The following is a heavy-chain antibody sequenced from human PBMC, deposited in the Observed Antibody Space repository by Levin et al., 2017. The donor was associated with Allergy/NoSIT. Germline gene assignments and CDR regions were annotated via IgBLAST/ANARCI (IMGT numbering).Heavy chain of an antibody. CDR2: IIPNLGVP. D-gene: IGHD3-16*01. J-gene: IGHJ3*02. CDR3: AREHHHDNEMSGAFDI. Sequence: SVKVSCKVSAGTFNSYPLNWVRRAPGQGLEWMGRIIPNLGVPMYAQKFQDRVTITADKYTTTAYMDLNSLTFEDTAVYYCAREHHHDNEMSGAFDIWGQGTMVTVSS. V-gene: IGHV1-69*04. CDR1: AGTFNSYP.